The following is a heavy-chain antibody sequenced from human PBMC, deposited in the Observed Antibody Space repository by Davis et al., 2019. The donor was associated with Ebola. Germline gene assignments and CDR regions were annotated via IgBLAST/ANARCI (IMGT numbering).Heavy chain of an antibody. CDR3: ARARRVVVAATQGYFDY. J-gene: IGHJ4*02. Sequence: GESLKISCAASGFTFSDYYMSWIRQAPGKGLEWVSYISSSGSTIYYADSVKGRFTISRDNAKNSLYLQMNSLRAEDTAVYYCARARRVVVAATQGYFDYWGQGTLVTVSS. CDR2: ISSSGSTI. D-gene: IGHD2-15*01. CDR1: GFTFSDYY. V-gene: IGHV3-11*04.